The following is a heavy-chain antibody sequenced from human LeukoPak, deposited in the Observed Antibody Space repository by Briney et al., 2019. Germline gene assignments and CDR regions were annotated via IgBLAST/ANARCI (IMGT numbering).Heavy chain of an antibody. CDR2: INPSGGST. J-gene: IGHJ5*02. CDR1: GYTFTSYY. D-gene: IGHD3-10*01. V-gene: IGHV1-46*01. Sequence: EASVKVSCKASGYTFTSYYMHWVRQAPGQGLEWMGIINPSGGSTSYAQKFQGRVTMTRDTSTSTVYMELSSLRSEDTAVYYCARDGRALSYYYGSGTYPEDWFDPWGQGTLVIVSS. CDR3: ARDGRALSYYYGSGTYPEDWFDP.